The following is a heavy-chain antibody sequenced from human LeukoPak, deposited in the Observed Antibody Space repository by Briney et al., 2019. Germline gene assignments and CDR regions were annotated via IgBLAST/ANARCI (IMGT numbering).Heavy chain of an antibody. V-gene: IGHV4-59*01. CDR2: MQSTGNS. D-gene: IGHD3-16*01. J-gene: IGHJ4*02. CDR1: GYSISTYH. CDR3: ARVGRGAHTWGSYYCDH. Sequence: SETLSLTCSVSGYSISTYHWNWVRKPPGKGLEWIGYMQSTGNSNYNPSLKSRVFMSVDTSKNQFVLNLRSVTAADTAVYYCARVGRGAHTWGSYYCDHWGQGTLVSVSS.